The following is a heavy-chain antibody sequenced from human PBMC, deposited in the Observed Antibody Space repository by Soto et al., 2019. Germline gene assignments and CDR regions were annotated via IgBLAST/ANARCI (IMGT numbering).Heavy chain of an antibody. D-gene: IGHD4-4*01. Sequence: QIRLVQSGAEVQKPGSSVRVSCKASGDTFGRFTINWVRQAPGQGLEWMGGIKPISDITNYAQRSQGRVTFTADASTSTVYLELSSLRSEDTAMYYCARDPSTINKLIGVWFDPWGQGTLVTVSS. V-gene: IGHV1-69*01. CDR2: IKPISDIT. CDR1: GDTFGRFT. CDR3: ARDPSTINKLIGVWFDP. J-gene: IGHJ5*02.